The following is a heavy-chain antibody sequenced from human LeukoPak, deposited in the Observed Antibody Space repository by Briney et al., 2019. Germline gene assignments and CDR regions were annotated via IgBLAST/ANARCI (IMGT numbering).Heavy chain of an antibody. V-gene: IGHV4-59*01. CDR2: IYYSGST. CDR3: ARGCDVSGGSCYSFDY. Sequence: PSETLSLTCTVSGGSISSYYWSWIRQPPGKGLEWIGYIYYSGSTNYNPSLKSRVTISVDTSKNQFSLKLSSVTAADTAVYYCARGCDVSGGSCYSFDYWGQGTLVTVSS. J-gene: IGHJ4*02. D-gene: IGHD2-15*01. CDR1: GGSISSYY.